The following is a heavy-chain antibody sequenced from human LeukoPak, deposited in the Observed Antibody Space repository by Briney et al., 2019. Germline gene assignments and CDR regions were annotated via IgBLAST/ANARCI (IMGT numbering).Heavy chain of an antibody. CDR2: INAYNGNT. J-gene: IGHJ4*02. D-gene: IGHD2-21*02. V-gene: IGHV1-18*01. Sequence: ASVKVSXKASGYTFTSYGISWVRQAPGQGLEWMGWINAYNGNTKYAQKLQGRVTMTTDTSTSTAYMELRSLRSDDTAVYYCAREASRIGAYCGGDCSYYFDYWGQGTLVTVSS. CDR1: GYTFTSYG. CDR3: AREASRIGAYCGGDCSYYFDY.